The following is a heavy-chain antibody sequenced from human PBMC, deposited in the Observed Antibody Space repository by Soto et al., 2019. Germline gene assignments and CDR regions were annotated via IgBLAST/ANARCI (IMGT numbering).Heavy chain of an antibody. Sequence: SETLSLTCTVSGGSISSGDYYWSWIRQPPGKGLEWIGYIYYSGSTYYNPSLKSRVTISVDTSKNQFSLKLSSVTAADTAVYYCAREAYCGGDCSTPYNWFDPWGQGTLVTVSS. CDR1: GGSISSGDYY. CDR2: IYYSGST. CDR3: AREAYCGGDCSTPYNWFDP. V-gene: IGHV4-30-4*01. D-gene: IGHD2-21*02. J-gene: IGHJ5*02.